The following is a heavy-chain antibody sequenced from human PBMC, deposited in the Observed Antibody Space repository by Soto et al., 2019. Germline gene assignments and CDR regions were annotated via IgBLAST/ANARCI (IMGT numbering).Heavy chain of an antibody. V-gene: IGHV1-69*12. J-gene: IGHJ4*02. CDR3: ATELELNYCFDY. Sequence: QVQLVQSGAEVKKPGSSVKVSCKASGDTFSNYVISWVRQAPGQGLEWMGGIIPIFGTAHYAQKFQGRVTITADESTSTAYMELSSLRSEDTAVYYCATELELNYCFDYWGQGTLVTVSS. CDR1: GDTFSNYV. D-gene: IGHD1-7*01. CDR2: IIPIFGTA.